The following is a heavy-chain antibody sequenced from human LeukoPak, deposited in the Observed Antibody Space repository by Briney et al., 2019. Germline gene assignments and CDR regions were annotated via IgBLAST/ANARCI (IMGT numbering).Heavy chain of an antibody. D-gene: IGHD3-22*01. CDR2: ISYDGSNK. J-gene: IGHJ4*02. V-gene: IGHV3-30*04. Sequence: GRSLRLSCAASGFTFSSYAMHWVRQAPGKGLEWVAVISYDGSNKYYADSVKGRFTISRDNSKNTLYLQMNSLRAEDTAVYYCARDSYYDSSGQALFDYWGQGTLVTVSS. CDR1: GFTFSSYA. CDR3: ARDSYYDSSGQALFDY.